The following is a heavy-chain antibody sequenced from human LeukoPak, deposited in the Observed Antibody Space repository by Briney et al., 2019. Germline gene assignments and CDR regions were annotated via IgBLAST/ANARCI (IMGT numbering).Heavy chain of an antibody. J-gene: IGHJ6*03. V-gene: IGHV4-61*01. D-gene: IGHD3-3*01. Sequence: PSETLSLTCTVSGGSISSSSYYWSWIRQPPGKGLEWIGYIYYSGSTNYNPSLKSRVTISVDTSKNQFSLKLSSVTAADTAVYYCARMLKYDLYYMDVWGKGTTVTVSS. CDR2: IYYSGST. CDR1: GGSISSSSYY. CDR3: ARMLKYDLYYMDV.